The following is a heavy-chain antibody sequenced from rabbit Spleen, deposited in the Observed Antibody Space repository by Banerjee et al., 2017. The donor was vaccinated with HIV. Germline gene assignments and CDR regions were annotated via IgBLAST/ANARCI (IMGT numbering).Heavy chain of an antibody. D-gene: IGHD6-1*01. J-gene: IGHJ4*01. V-gene: IGHV1S45*01. CDR3: ARGGYHASYGYFDL. CDR1: GFSFSGSYY. CDR2: IYGGSSGST. Sequence: QEQLVESGGGLVQPEGSLTLTCTASGFSFSGSYYMCWVRQAPGKGLEWIACIYGGSSGSTYYASWAKGRFTGSKTSSTTVTLQMTSLTAADTATYFCARGGYHASYGYFDLWGPGTLVTVS.